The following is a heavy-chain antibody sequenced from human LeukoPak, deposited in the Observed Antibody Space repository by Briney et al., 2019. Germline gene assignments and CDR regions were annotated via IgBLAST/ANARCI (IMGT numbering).Heavy chain of an antibody. D-gene: IGHD3-22*01. Sequence: PGGSLRLSCAGSGFTFSIYAMSWVRQAPGKGLEWVSGISRSGGSTYYADSVKGRFTISRDNSKNTLYLQMNSLRAEDTAVYYCAKPPYLTDSYDSSGYSYDYWGQGTLVTVSS. J-gene: IGHJ4*02. CDR1: GFTFSIYA. V-gene: IGHV3-23*01. CDR3: AKPPYLTDSYDSSGYSYDY. CDR2: ISRSGGST.